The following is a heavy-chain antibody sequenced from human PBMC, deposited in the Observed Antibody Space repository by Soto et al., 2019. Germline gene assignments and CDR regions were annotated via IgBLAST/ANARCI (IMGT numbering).Heavy chain of an antibody. J-gene: IGHJ4*02. D-gene: IGHD3-10*01. CDR1: GFTCSSYA. CDR2: ISYDGSNK. V-gene: IGHV3-30-3*01. Sequence: QVQLVESGGGGVQPGRSLRLSCAASGFTCSSYAMHWCRQAPGKGLLWVAVISYDGSNKYYSDSVKGRFTISRDNSTNTLYLQMNRLRAEDTAVYYCARDPMGRYYCSGSYYFDYWGQGTLVTVSS. CDR3: ARDPMGRYYCSGSYYFDY.